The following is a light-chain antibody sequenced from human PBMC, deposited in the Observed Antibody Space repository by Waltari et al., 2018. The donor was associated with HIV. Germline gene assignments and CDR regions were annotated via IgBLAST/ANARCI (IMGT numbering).Light chain of an antibody. J-gene: IGLJ3*02. CDR1: NIGGKS. Sequence: YVLTQPPSVSVAPGMTATITCGGDNIGGKSVHWYQLKPGQAPVVVIYDDRVRPSGSPERFSGSNSGNTATLTISGVVAGDEADYSCHVWDSRSDVVFGGGTKLTVL. CDR3: HVWDSRSDVV. V-gene: IGLV3-21*04. CDR2: DDR.